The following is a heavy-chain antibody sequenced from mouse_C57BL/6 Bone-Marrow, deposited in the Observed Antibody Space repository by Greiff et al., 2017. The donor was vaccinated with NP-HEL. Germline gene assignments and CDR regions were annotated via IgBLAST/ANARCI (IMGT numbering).Heavy chain of an antibody. D-gene: IGHD2-5*01. CDR2: FYPGSGSI. V-gene: IGHV1-62-2*01. Sequence: QVQLQQSGAELVKPGASVKLSCKASGYTFTEYTIHWVKQRSGQGLEWIGWFYPGSGSIKYNEKFKDKATLTADKSSSTVYMELSRLTSEDSAVYFCARHEDQFGAYYSNWDYAMDYWGQGTSVTVSS. CDR1: GYTFTEYT. CDR3: ARHEDQFGAYYSNWDYAMDY. J-gene: IGHJ4*01.